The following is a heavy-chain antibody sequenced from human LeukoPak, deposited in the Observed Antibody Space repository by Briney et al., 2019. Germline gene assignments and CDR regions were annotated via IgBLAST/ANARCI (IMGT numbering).Heavy chain of an antibody. D-gene: IGHD2-2*01. CDR2: INPGGTT. CDR1: GYTFTNYD. CDR3: ARGLPATFDY. J-gene: IGHJ4*02. Sequence: ASVKVSCKASGYTFTNYDIYWVRHAPGQGLEWMGLINPGGTTNYAQKFQGRVTMTKDTSTNTVYMELSSLRSEDTAVYYCARGLPATFDYWGQGTLVTVSS. V-gene: IGHV1-46*03.